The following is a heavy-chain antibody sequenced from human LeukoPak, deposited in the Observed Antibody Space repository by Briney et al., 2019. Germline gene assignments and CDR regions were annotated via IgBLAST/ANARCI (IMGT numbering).Heavy chain of an antibody. CDR2: ISWDGTIK. D-gene: IGHD1-1*01. CDR3: ARLTWNAFDF. V-gene: IGHV3-30-3*01. J-gene: IGHJ4*02. CDR1: GFAFRTYA. Sequence: GGSLRLSCAASGFAFRTYAIHWVRQAPGKGLEWVSFISWDGTIKYYADSVKGRFSISRDNSKNTLSLHMNSLRAEDTAMYYCARLTWNAFDFWGQGTLVTVSS.